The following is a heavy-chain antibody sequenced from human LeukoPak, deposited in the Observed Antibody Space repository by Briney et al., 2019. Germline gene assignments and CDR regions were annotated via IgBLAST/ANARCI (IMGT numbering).Heavy chain of an antibody. V-gene: IGHV1-18*01. Sequence: ASVKVSCKASGYTFTSYGISWVRQAPGQGLEWMGWISAYNGNTNYAQKLQGRVTMTTDTSTSTAYMELRSLRSDDTAVYYCARFWSYDSSGYGVMPDAFDIWGQGTMVTVSS. CDR1: GYTFTSYG. D-gene: IGHD3-22*01. CDR3: ARFWSYDSSGYGVMPDAFDI. CDR2: ISAYNGNT. J-gene: IGHJ3*02.